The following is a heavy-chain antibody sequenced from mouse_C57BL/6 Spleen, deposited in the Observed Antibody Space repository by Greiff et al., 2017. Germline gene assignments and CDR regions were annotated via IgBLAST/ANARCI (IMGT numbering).Heavy chain of an antibody. CDR2: ISDGGSYT. CDR1: GFTFSSYA. J-gene: IGHJ3*01. CDR3: ARDIDTWFAY. Sequence: EVQGVESGGGLVKPGGSLKLSCAASGFTFSSYAMSWARQTPEKRLERVATISDGGSYTYYPDNVKGRFTSSRDNAKNNLYLQMSHLKSEDTAMYYCARDIDTWFAYWVQGTLVTISA. V-gene: IGHV5-4*01.